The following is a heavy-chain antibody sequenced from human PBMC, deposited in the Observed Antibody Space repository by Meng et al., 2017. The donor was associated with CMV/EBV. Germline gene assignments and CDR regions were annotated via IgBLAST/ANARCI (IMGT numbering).Heavy chain of an antibody. CDR3: TTALYCSSTSCCHYYYYGMDV. J-gene: IGHJ6*02. Sequence: GESLKISCAASGFTFSNAWMSWVRQAPGKGLEWVGRIKSKTDGGTTDYAAPVKGRFTISRDDSKNTLYLQMNSLKTEDTAVYYCTTALYCSSTSCCHYYYYGMDVWGQGTTVTVSS. CDR2: IKSKTDGGTT. V-gene: IGHV3-15*01. CDR1: GFTFSNAW. D-gene: IGHD2-2*01.